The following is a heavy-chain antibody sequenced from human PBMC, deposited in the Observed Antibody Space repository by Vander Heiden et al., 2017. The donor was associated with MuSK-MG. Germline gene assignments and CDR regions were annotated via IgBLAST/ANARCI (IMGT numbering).Heavy chain of an antibody. CDR1: GYTFTGYY. CDR3: ARGPVVPAAIDVAYYYYYYMDV. D-gene: IGHD2-2*01. V-gene: IGHV1-2*02. Sequence: QVQLVQSGAEVKKPGASVKVSCKASGYTFTGYYMHWVRQAPGQGLEWMGWINPNSGGTNYAQKFQGRVTRTRDTSISTAYMELSRLRSDDTAVYYCARGPVVPAAIDVAYYYYYYMDVWGKGTTVTVSS. CDR2: INPNSGGT. J-gene: IGHJ6*03.